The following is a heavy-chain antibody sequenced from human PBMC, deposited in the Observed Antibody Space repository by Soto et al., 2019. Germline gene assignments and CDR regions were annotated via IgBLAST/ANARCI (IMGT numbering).Heavy chain of an antibody. Sequence: SETPSLTCAVSSGSISSSNWWSWVRQPPGKGLEWIGEIYHSGSTNYNPSLKSRVTISVDKSKNQFSLKLSSVTAADTAVYYCARDQDRTHPGYFDYWGQGTLVTVSS. V-gene: IGHV4-4*02. CDR1: SGSISSSNW. CDR3: ARDQDRTHPGYFDY. D-gene: IGHD2-15*01. CDR2: IYHSGST. J-gene: IGHJ4*02.